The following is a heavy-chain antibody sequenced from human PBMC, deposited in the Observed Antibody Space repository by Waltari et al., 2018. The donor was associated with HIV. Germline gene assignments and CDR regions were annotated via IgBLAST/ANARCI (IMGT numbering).Heavy chain of an antibody. V-gene: IGHV1-2*06. CDR2: MNPNSGGT. CDR1: CYTFTGSY. J-gene: IGHJ6*02. Sequence: QVQLVPSGAEVKKPRASVKFACQASCYTFTGSYIIRARQAPGQGLEGMGRMNPNSGGTNYAQQFQGRVTMTRDTSISTAYMELSRLRSDDTAMYYCAREGARMTTMIYYYYGMDVWGQGTTVTVSS. CDR3: AREGARMTTMIYYYYGMDV. D-gene: IGHD4-4*01.